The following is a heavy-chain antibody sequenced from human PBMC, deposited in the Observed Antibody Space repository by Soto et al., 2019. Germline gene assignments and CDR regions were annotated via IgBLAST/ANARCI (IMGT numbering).Heavy chain of an antibody. CDR3: GKNPGYYYDSTGYHFDY. V-gene: IGHV3-23*01. D-gene: IGHD3-22*01. CDR1: EFTFSNYA. Sequence: PGGSLRLSCAASEFTFSNYAMSWVRQAPGKGLEWVSAISYGGGTTYYADSVKGRFTISRDNSKNTLYLQMNSLRAEDTVVYYCGKNPGYYYDSTGYHFDYWGQGTLLPVSS. J-gene: IGHJ4*02. CDR2: ISYGGGTT.